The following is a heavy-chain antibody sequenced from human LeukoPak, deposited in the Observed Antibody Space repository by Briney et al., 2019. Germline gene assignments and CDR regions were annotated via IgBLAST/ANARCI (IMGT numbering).Heavy chain of an antibody. V-gene: IGHV4-39*01. D-gene: IGHD3-10*01. Sequence: PSETLSLTCTVSGGSISSSSYYWGWIRQPPGKVLEWIGSIYYSGSTYYNPSLKSRVTISVDTSKNQFSLKLSSVTAADTAVYYCARPGAMVRGVPFSYYYGMDVWGQGTTVTVSS. CDR1: GGSISSSSYY. CDR2: IYYSGST. J-gene: IGHJ6*02. CDR3: ARPGAMVRGVPFSYYYGMDV.